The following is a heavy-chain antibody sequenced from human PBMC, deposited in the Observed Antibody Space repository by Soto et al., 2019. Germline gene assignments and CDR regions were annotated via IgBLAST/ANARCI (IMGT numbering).Heavy chain of an antibody. J-gene: IGHJ3*02. Sequence: QLQLQESGPGLVKPSETLSLTCTVSGGSISSSSYYWGWIRQPPGKGLEWIGSIYYSGSTYYNPSLKSRVTISVDTSKNQFSLKLSSVTAADTAVYYCARQPYCSSTSCYDAFDIWGQGTMVTVSS. CDR2: IYYSGST. CDR1: GGSISSSSYY. V-gene: IGHV4-39*01. D-gene: IGHD2-2*01. CDR3: ARQPYCSSTSCYDAFDI.